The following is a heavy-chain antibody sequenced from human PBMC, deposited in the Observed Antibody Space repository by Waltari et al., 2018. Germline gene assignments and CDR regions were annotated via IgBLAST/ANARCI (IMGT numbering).Heavy chain of an antibody. CDR3: ARAAAAGTIY. D-gene: IGHD6-13*01. CDR2: ISYDGSNK. Sequence: QVQLVESGGGVVQPGRSLRLSCAASGFTFSSYAMHWVRQAPGKGLEWVAVISYDGSNKYYADSVKGRFTISRDNSKNTLYLQMNSLRAEDTAVYYCARAAAAGTIYWGQGTLVTVSS. V-gene: IGHV3-30*01. CDR1: GFTFSSYA. J-gene: IGHJ4*02.